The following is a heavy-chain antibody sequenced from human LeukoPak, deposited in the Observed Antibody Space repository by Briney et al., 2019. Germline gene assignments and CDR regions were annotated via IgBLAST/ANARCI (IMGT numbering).Heavy chain of an antibody. CDR2: INHSGST. Sequence: SETLSLTCAVYGGSLSGYYWSWIRQPPGKGLEWIGEINHSGSTNYNPSLKSRVTISVDTSKNQFSLKLSSVTAADTAVYYCARGFKVTMVRGAVGFDPWGQGTLVTVSS. D-gene: IGHD3-10*01. J-gene: IGHJ5*02. CDR1: GGSLSGYY. CDR3: ARGFKVTMVRGAVGFDP. V-gene: IGHV4-34*01.